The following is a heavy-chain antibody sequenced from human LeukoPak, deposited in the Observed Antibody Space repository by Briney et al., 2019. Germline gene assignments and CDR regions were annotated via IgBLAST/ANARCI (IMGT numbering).Heavy chain of an antibody. CDR3: ARRASRDGYHSDAFDI. Sequence: SETLSLTCAVYGGSFSGYYWSWIRQPPGKGLEWIGEINHSGSTNYNPSLKSRVTISVDTSKNQFSLKLSSVTAADTAVYYCARRASRDGYHSDAFDIWGQGTMVTVSS. CDR1: GGSFSGYY. CDR2: INHSGST. D-gene: IGHD5-12*01. V-gene: IGHV4-34*01. J-gene: IGHJ3*02.